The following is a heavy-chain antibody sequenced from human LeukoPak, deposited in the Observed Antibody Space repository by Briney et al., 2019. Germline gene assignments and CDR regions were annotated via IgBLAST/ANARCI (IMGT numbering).Heavy chain of an antibody. D-gene: IGHD3-22*01. CDR2: ISSSSSYI. J-gene: IGHJ3*02. Sequence: PGGSLRLSCAASGFTFSSYSMNWVRQAPGKGLEWVSSISSSSSYIYYADSVKGRFTISRDNAKNSLYLQMNSLRAEDTAVYYCARDHSRAMIVVSEGAFDIWGQGTMVTVSS. CDR3: ARDHSRAMIVVSEGAFDI. CDR1: GFTFSSYS. V-gene: IGHV3-21*01.